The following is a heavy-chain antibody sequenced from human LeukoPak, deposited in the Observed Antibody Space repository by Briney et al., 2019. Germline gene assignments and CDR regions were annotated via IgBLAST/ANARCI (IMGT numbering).Heavy chain of an antibody. D-gene: IGHD5/OR15-5a*01. Sequence: PSETLSLTCTVSGGSISSSTYYWGWIRQPPGKGREWIGSIYYSGSTYHNPSLKSRVTISVDTSKNQFSLKLSSVTAADTAVYYCVRHLRAVYDAFDIWGQGTMVTVSS. V-gene: IGHV4-39*01. CDR1: GGSISSSTYY. CDR3: VRHLRAVYDAFDI. J-gene: IGHJ3*02. CDR2: IYYSGST.